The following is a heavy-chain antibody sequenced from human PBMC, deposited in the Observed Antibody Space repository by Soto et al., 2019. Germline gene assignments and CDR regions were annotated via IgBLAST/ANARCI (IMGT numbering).Heavy chain of an antibody. D-gene: IGHD3-9*01. V-gene: IGHV3-33*01. CDR2: IWNDGSDK. J-gene: IGHJ6*02. Sequence: QVQLVESGGGVVQPGRSLRLSCTASGFSLSTYGMHWVRQAPGKGLEWVAVIWNDGSDKYHADSVKGRFTVSRDNSKNTLYLQMNSLRVEYTAVYYCARALGTGTGYYVLPLYYYGLDVWGQGTTVTVSS. CDR3: ARALGTGTGYYVLPLYYYGLDV. CDR1: GFSLSTYG.